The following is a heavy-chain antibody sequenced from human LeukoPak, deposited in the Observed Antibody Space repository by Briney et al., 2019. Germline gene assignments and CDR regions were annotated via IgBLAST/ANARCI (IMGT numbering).Heavy chain of an antibody. V-gene: IGHV1-2*04. CDR2: INPNSGGT. D-gene: IGHD3-10*01. CDR1: GYTFTGYY. Sequence: GASVKVSCKASGYTFTGYYMHWVRQAPGQGLEWMGWINPNSGGTNYAQKFQGWVTVTRDTSISTAYMELSRLRSDDTAVYYCARDRGGYYYGSGFFDYWGQGTLVTVSS. J-gene: IGHJ4*02. CDR3: ARDRGGYYYGSGFFDY.